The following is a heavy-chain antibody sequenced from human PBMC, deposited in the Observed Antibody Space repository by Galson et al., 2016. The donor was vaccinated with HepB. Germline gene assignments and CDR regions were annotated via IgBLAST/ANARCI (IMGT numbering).Heavy chain of an antibody. J-gene: IGHJ5*02. D-gene: IGHD3-16*01. CDR3: AREDQSHYAGIDYKWFDP. CDR1: GYSFTRYY. Sequence: SVKVSCKASGYSFTRYYIHWLRQAPGQGLEWMGKINPSDDFTSNAQKFQGRVTMTRDTSTSTVYLALSNLRSEDTAVYYCAREDQSHYAGIDYKWFDPWGQGTLVTVSS. CDR2: INPSDDFT. V-gene: IGHV1-46*01.